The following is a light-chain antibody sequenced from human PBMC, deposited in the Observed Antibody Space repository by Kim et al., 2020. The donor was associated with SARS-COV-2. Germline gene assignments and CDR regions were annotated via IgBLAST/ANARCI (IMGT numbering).Light chain of an antibody. Sequence: DIQMTQSPSSLSASVGDRVTITCRASQGISNHLAWFQQKPGKVPKLLIYAASTLQSGVPSRFSGSGSGTDFTLTISCLQPEDFATYYCQKYSSAPQTFGQGTKVDIK. V-gene: IGKV1-27*01. CDR1: QGISNH. J-gene: IGKJ1*01. CDR2: AAS. CDR3: QKYSSAPQT.